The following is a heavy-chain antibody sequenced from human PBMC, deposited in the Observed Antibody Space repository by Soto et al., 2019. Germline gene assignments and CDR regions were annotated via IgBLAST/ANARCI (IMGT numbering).Heavy chain of an antibody. CDR2: IYYSGST. V-gene: IGHV4-59*08. CDR1: GGSISSYY. D-gene: IGHD6-13*01. CDR3: ARHDEQQVVLDY. J-gene: IGHJ4*02. Sequence: PSETLSLTCTVSGGSISSYYWSWIRQPPGKGLEWIGYIYYSGSTNYNPSLKSRVTISVDTSKNQFSLKLSSVTAADTAVYYCARHDEQQVVLDYWSQGTLVTVSS.